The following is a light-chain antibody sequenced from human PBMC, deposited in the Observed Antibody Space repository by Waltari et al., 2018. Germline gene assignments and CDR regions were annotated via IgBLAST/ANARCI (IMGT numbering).Light chain of an antibody. CDR3: QQSYSTLWT. Sequence: DIQMTQSPSSLSASVGDRVTITCRASQSISSYLNWYQQKPGKAPKLLIYAASSLQSGVPSRLSGSGSGTDFTLNIRSLQPEDCATYYCQQSYSTLWTFGQGTKVEIK. J-gene: IGKJ1*01. CDR1: QSISSY. CDR2: AAS. V-gene: IGKV1-39*01.